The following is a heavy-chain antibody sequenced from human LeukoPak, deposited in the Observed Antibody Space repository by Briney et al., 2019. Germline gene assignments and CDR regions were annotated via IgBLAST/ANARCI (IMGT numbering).Heavy chain of an antibody. CDR3: ARADSSSWQVFEY. CDR1: GFTSSDYY. CDR2: ISSSGSTI. Sequence: GGSLRLSCAASGFTSSDYYMSWIRQAPGKGLEWVSYISSSGSTIYYADSVKGRFTISMDNANNSLYLQMNSLRDEDTAVYYCARADSSSWQVFEYWGQGTLVTVSS. D-gene: IGHD6-13*01. J-gene: IGHJ4*02. V-gene: IGHV3-11*01.